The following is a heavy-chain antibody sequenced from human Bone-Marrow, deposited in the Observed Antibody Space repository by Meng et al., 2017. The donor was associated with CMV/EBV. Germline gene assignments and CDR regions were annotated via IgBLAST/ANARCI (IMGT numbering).Heavy chain of an antibody. D-gene: IGHD4/OR15-4a*01. J-gene: IGHJ5*02. Sequence: SETLSLTCTVSGGSISSYYWSWIRQPPGKGLEWIGYIYYSGSTNYNPSLKSRVTISVDTSKNQFSLKLSSVTAADTAVYYCARDRVPPMGFDPWGQGTLVTVSS. V-gene: IGHV4-59*01. CDR3: ARDRVPPMGFDP. CDR2: IYYSGST. CDR1: GGSISSYY.